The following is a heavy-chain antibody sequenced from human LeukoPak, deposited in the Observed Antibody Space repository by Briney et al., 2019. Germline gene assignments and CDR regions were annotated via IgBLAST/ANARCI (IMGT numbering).Heavy chain of an antibody. J-gene: IGHJ5*02. CDR1: GFTFSSYG. Sequence: GGSLRLSCAASGFTFSSYGMHWVRQAPGKGLEGVAFIRYDGSNKYYADSVKGRFTISRDNSKNTLYLQMNSLRAEDTAVYYCHSSGYVIPPPWGQGTLVTVSP. CDR2: IRYDGSNK. D-gene: IGHD3-22*01. V-gene: IGHV3-30*02. CDR3: HSSGYVIPPP.